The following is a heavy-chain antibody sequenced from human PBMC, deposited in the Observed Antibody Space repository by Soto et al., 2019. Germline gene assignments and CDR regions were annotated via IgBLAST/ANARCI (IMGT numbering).Heavy chain of an antibody. Sequence: QVQLVESGGGVVQPGRSLRLSCAASGFTFSNYAMHWVRQAPGKGLEWVAVISYDGSNKYYADSVKGRFTISRDNSKNTLYLQMNSLRAEDTAVYYCARAGDSSGYYFDYWGQGTLVTVSS. D-gene: IGHD3-22*01. CDR2: ISYDGSNK. CDR3: ARAGDSSGYYFDY. V-gene: IGHV3-30-3*01. CDR1: GFTFSNYA. J-gene: IGHJ4*02.